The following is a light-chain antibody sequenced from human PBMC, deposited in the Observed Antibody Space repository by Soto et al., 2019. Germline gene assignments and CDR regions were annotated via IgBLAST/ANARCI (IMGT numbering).Light chain of an antibody. V-gene: IGLV3-21*04. CDR2: YDS. Sequence: SYELTQPPSVSVAPGKTARITCGGNNIGSKSVHWYQQKPGQAPVVVMYYDSDRPSGIPERFSGAKSGNTATLTISRVEAGDEADYYCQVWDKSSDRAVFGGGTKLTVL. J-gene: IGLJ7*01. CDR1: NIGSKS. CDR3: QVWDKSSDRAV.